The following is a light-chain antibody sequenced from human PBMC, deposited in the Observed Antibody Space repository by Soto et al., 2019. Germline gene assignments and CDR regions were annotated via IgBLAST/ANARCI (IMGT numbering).Light chain of an antibody. Sequence: EIVLTQSPATLSLSPGERATLSCRASQSVSRYLAWYQHKVGQAPRLLIYDASSRATGIPARFSGSGSGTDFTLTISSLEPEDFAVYYCQQYGSSPLISFGQGTRLEIK. CDR1: QSVSRY. CDR2: DAS. J-gene: IGKJ5*01. V-gene: IGKV3-11*01. CDR3: QQYGSSPLIS.